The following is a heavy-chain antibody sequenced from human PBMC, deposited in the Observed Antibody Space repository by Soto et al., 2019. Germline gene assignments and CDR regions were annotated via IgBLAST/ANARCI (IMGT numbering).Heavy chain of an antibody. Sequence: SETLSLTCTVSRGSVSSGVYYWSWIRQHPGKGLEWIGNIYYSGRPYYNPSLKSRVSISLDTSKNQFSLKLSSVTAADTAVYYCAIYDSSGSRGFQHWGQGTLVTVSS. CDR3: AIYDSSGSRGFQH. D-gene: IGHD3-22*01. CDR2: IYYSGRP. J-gene: IGHJ1*01. CDR1: RGSVSSGVYY. V-gene: IGHV4-31*03.